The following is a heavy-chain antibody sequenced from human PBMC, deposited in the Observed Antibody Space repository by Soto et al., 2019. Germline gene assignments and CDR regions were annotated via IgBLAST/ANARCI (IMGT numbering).Heavy chain of an antibody. CDR1: GFSFSTYG. Sequence: QVQVVDSGGGVVQPGGSLRLSCGASGFSFSTYGMHWVRQAPGKGLEWVTFISNDGSNEKYADSVKGRFIISRDNSKNTVYVQMNSLRDEDTAVYYCTKPPLRDRGNDFDYWGQGTLVTVSS. D-gene: IGHD1-1*01. V-gene: IGHV3-30*18. J-gene: IGHJ4*02. CDR3: TKPPLRDRGNDFDY. CDR2: ISNDGSNE.